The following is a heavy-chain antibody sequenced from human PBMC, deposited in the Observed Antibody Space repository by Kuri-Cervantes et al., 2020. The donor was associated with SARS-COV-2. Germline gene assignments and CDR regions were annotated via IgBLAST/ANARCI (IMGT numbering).Heavy chain of an antibody. J-gene: IGHJ4*02. V-gene: IGHV4-38-2*01. CDR3: ATYDLQYGYYFDY. Sequence: GSLRLSCAVSGYSISSGYYWGWIRQPPGKGLEWIGSIYHSGSTYYNPSLKSRVTISVDTSKNQFSLKLSSVTAADTAVYYCATYDLQYGYYFDYWGQGTLVTVSS. D-gene: IGHD4-11*01. CDR2: IYHSGST. CDR1: GYSISSGYY.